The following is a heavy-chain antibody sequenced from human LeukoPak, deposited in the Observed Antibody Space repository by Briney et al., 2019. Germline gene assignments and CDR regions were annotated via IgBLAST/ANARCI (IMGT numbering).Heavy chain of an antibody. J-gene: IGHJ2*01. CDR1: GGSISTYY. Sequence: SSETLSLTCTVSGGSISTYYWNWIRQTPGKRLEWIGYIDYSGNTNYNPSLKSRVTISVDTSNNQFSLKLSSVTAADTAVYYCARGSGNPYFDLWGRGTLVTVSS. V-gene: IGHV4-59*01. CDR2: IDYSGNT. CDR3: ARGSGNPYFDL.